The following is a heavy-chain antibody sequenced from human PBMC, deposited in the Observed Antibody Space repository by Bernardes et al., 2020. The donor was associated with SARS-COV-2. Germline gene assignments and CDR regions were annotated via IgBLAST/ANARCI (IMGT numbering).Heavy chain of an antibody. Sequence: SETLSLTCAVYGGSFSGYYWSWIRQPPGKGLEWIGEINHSGSTNYNPSLKSRVTISVDTPKNQFSLRLYSVTGADTAVYYCARGSLQFLFTQRYFFDHWGQGTLVTVSS. J-gene: IGHJ4*02. CDR3: ARGSLQFLFTQRYFFDH. V-gene: IGHV4-34*01. CDR2: INHSGST. CDR1: GGSFSGYY. D-gene: IGHD3-3*01.